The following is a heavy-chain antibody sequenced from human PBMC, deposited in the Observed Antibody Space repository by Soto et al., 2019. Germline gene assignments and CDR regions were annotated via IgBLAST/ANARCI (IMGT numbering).Heavy chain of an antibody. CDR2: ISYDGSNK. D-gene: IGHD3-3*01. CDR1: GFTFSSYA. Sequence: PGGSLRLSCAASGFTFSSYAMHWVRQAPGKGLEWVAVISYDGSNKYYADSVKGRFTISRDNSKNTLYLQMNSLRAEDTAVYYCARHKGRLRFLEGVTNYYYYGMDVWGQGTTVTVSS. V-gene: IGHV3-30-3*01. J-gene: IGHJ6*02. CDR3: ARHKGRLRFLEGVTNYYYYGMDV.